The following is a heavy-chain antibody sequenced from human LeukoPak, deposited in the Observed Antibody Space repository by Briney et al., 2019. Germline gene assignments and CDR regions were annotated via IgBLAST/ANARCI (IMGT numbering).Heavy chain of an antibody. Sequence: PSESLSLTCTVSGGSISSYYWSWIRQPPGKGLEWIGDIYYSGSTNYNPSLKSRVTISVDTSKNQFSLKLSSVTAADTAVYYCARDKAPARLYYDSSGYDIWGQGTMVTVSS. CDR1: GGSISSYY. D-gene: IGHD3-22*01. CDR3: ARDKAPARLYYDSSGYDI. J-gene: IGHJ3*02. V-gene: IGHV4-59*01. CDR2: IYYSGST.